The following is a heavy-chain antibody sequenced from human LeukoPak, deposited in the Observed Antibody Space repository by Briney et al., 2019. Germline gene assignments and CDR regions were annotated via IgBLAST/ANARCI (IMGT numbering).Heavy chain of an antibody. V-gene: IGHV3-64*01. CDR2: ISSNGGST. CDR1: GFTFSSYG. J-gene: IGHJ4*02. Sequence: PGGSLRLSCAASGFTFSSYGMHWVRQAPGKGLEYVSAISSNGGSTYYANSVKGRFTISRDNSKNTLYLQMGSLRAEDMAVYYCAKDRGYAIVGYYFDYWGQGTLVTVSS. CDR3: AKDRGYAIVGYYFDY. D-gene: IGHD5-12*01.